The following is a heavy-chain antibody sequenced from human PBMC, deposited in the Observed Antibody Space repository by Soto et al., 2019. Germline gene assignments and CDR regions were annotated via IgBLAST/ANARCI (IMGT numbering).Heavy chain of an antibody. CDR1: GFTFSSYA. V-gene: IGHV3-23*01. CDR2: ITSGGST. CDR3: ARKGTIDWYDY. Sequence: EVQLLESGGGLAQPGGSLRLSCAASGFTFSSYAMTWVRQAPGKGLEWVSGITSGGSTYYADSVKGRFTISRDNSKNTLFLQMNSLRAEETAVYYCARKGTIDWYDYWGQGTLVTVSS. J-gene: IGHJ4*02. D-gene: IGHD3-9*01.